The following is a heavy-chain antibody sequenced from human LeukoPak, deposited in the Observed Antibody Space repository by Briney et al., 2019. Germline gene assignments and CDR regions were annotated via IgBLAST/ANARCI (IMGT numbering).Heavy chain of an antibody. CDR1: GFTFSSYA. CDR3: ARGSRTYYYGSGSYAPPDN. V-gene: IGHV3-30*04. CDR2: ISYDGSNK. J-gene: IGHJ4*02. D-gene: IGHD3-10*01. Sequence: GGSLRLSCAASGFTFSSYAMHWVRQAPGKGLEWVAVISYDGSNKYYADSVKGRLTISRDNSKNTLYLQMNSLRADDTAVYYCARGSRTYYYGSGSYAPPDNWGQGTLVTVSS.